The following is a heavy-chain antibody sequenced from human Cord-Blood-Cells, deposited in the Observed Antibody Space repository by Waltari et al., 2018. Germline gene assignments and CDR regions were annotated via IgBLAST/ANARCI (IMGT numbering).Heavy chain of an antibody. Sequence: QVQLVQSGAEVKKPGASVKVSCKASGYPFTSSDLNWLRQATGQGLEWMGWMNPNSGNTGYAQKFQGRVTITRNTSISTAYMELSSLRSEDTAVYYCARVIGSSDAFDIWGQGTMVTVSS. V-gene: IGHV1-8*03. CDR3: ARVIGSSDAFDI. D-gene: IGHD6-6*01. CDR1: GYPFTSSD. J-gene: IGHJ3*02. CDR2: MNPNSGNT.